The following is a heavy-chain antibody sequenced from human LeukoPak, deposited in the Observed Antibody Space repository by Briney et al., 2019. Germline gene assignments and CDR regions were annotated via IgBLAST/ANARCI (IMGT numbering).Heavy chain of an antibody. CDR3: ARGGAPSRDTAMVAQPTRYDKQEFDP. J-gene: IGHJ5*02. CDR2: IIPIFGTA. CDR1: GGTFSSYA. D-gene: IGHD5-18*01. V-gene: IGHV1-69*13. Sequence: GASVKVSCKASGGTFSSYAISWVRQAPGQGLEWMGGIIPIFGTANYAQKFQGGVTITADESTSTAYMELSSLRSEDTAVYYCARGGAPSRDTAMVAQPTRYDKQEFDPWGQGTLVTVSS.